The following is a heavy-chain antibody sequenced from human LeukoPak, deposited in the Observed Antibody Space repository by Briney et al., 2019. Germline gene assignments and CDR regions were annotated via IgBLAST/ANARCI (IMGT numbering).Heavy chain of an antibody. CDR1: GFTFSSYG. V-gene: IGHV3-9*01. Sequence: PGRSLRLSCAASGFTFSSYGMHWVRQAPGKGLEWVSGISWNSGSIGYADSVKGRFTISRDNAKNSLYLQMNSLRAEDTALYYCAKDQSGQARGYGMDVWGQGTTVTVSS. J-gene: IGHJ6*02. CDR3: AKDQSGQARGYGMDV. CDR2: ISWNSGSI.